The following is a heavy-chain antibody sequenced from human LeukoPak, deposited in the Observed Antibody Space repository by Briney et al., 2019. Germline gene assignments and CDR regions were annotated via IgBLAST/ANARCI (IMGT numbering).Heavy chain of an antibody. CDR1: GFTFSSYA. V-gene: IGHV3-23*01. J-gene: IGHJ4*02. D-gene: IGHD3-22*01. Sequence: GGSLRLSCAASGFTFSSYAMSWVRQAPGKGLEWVSAISGSGGSTYYADSVKGRFTISRDNSKNTLYLQMNSLRAEDTAVYYCARAIYDSSGYFQAIYYFDYWGQGTLVTVSS. CDR2: ISGSGGST. CDR3: ARAIYDSSGYFQAIYYFDY.